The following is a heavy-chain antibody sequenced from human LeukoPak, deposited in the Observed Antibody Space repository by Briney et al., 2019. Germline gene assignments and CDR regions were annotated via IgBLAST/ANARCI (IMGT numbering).Heavy chain of an antibody. V-gene: IGHV4-4*02. CDR2: IYHSGST. Sequence: SETLSLTCAVSGGSISSSNWWSWVRQPPGKGLEWIGEIYHSGSTNYNPSLKSRVTISVDKSKNQFSLKLSSVTAADTAVYYCAKYFCTGGICYYFDHWGQGALVSVSS. D-gene: IGHD2-8*02. CDR1: GGSISSSNW. CDR3: AKYFCTGGICYYFDH. J-gene: IGHJ4*02.